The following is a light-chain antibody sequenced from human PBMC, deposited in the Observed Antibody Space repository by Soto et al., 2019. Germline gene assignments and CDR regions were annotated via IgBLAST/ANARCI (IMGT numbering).Light chain of an antibody. J-gene: IGKJ1*01. CDR3: QQYGSSGT. Sequence: DIVLTQSPGTLSLSPGAAATLSCRASRSVSNNYLAWYQQKPGQAPRLLIYGASNRATGIPDRFSGSGSGTDFTLTISRLEPEDFAVYYCQQYGSSGTFGQGTKVDIK. CDR2: GAS. V-gene: IGKV3-20*01. CDR1: RSVSNNY.